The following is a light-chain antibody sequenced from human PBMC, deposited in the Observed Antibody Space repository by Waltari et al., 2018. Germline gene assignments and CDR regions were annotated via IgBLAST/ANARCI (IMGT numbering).Light chain of an antibody. CDR2: EAS. V-gene: IGKV3-11*01. J-gene: IGKJ2*02. CDR3: QQRTNWPRT. Sequence: EIVLTQSPATLSLSPGEGATLSCRASQTISTYLAWYQQKAGQAPRLLIYEASKRATGIPARFSGSGSGTDFTLTISSLEPEDFALYYCQQRTNWPRTFGQGTKLEIK. CDR1: QTISTY.